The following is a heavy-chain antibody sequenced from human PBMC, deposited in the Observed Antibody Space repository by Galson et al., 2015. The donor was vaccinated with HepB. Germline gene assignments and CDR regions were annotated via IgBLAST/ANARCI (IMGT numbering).Heavy chain of an antibody. CDR3: ARDPRPYGDSENYFDY. CDR1: GFTFSSYA. J-gene: IGHJ4*02. CDR2: ISYDGSNK. V-gene: IGHV3-30-3*01. Sequence: SLRLSCAASGFTFSSYAMHWVRQAPGKGLEWVAVISYDGSNKYYADSVKGRFTISRDNSKNTLYLQMNSLRAEDTAVYYCARDPRPYGDSENYFDYWGQGTLVTVSS. D-gene: IGHD4-17*01.